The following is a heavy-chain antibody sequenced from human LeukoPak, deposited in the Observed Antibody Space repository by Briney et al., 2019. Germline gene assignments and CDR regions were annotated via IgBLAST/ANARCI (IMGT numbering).Heavy chain of an antibody. CDR2: ISSSGSTI. V-gene: IGHV3-11*01. Sequence: GGSLRLSCAASGFTFSDYYMSWIRQAPGKGLEWVSYISSSGSTIYYADSVKGRFTISRDNAKNSLYLQMNSLRAEDTAVYYCARDFPGNSGALTYYYYYMDVWGKGTTVTVSS. CDR1: GFTFSDYY. CDR3: ARDFPGNSGALTYYYYYMDV. J-gene: IGHJ6*03. D-gene: IGHD4-23*01.